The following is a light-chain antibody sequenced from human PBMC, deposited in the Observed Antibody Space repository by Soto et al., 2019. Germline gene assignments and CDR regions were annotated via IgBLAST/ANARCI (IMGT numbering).Light chain of an antibody. Sequence: QSALTQPASVSGSPGQSITISCTGTSSDVGGYRFVSWYQHHPGKAPKLIIYEVSNRPSGVSNRFSGSKSGNAASLTISGLQAEDESEYFCSAYTNRRTWVFGGGTKLIVL. CDR3: SAYTNRRTWV. CDR2: EVS. V-gene: IGLV2-14*01. J-gene: IGLJ3*02. CDR1: SSDVGGYRF.